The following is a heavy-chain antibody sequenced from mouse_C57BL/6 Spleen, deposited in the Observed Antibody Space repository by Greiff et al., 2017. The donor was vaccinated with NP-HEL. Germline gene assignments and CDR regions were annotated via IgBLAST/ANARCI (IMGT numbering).Heavy chain of an antibody. CDR3: AIASDFDY. CDR1: GYAFSSSW. Sequence: QVQLQQSGPELVKPGASVKISCKASGYAFSSSWMNWVKQRPGQGLEWIGRIYPGDGDTNYNGKFKGKATLTADKSSSTAYMQLSSLTSEDSAVYFCAIASDFDYWGQGTTLTVSS. J-gene: IGHJ2*01. V-gene: IGHV1-82*01. D-gene: IGHD6-1*01. CDR2: IYPGDGDT.